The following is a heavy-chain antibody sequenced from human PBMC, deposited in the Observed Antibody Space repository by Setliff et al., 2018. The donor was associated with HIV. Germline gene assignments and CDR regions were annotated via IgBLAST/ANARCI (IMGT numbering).Heavy chain of an antibody. V-gene: IGHV1-18*01. CDR3: ARDSRYFGYSSSFGDY. CDR2: ISAYNGNT. Sequence: ASVKVSCKASGYTFTSYGISWARQAPGQGLEWMGWISAYNGNTKYAQKLQGRVTMITDTSTSTAYMELRSLRSDDTAVYYCARDSRYFGYSSSFGDYWGQGTPVTVSS. D-gene: IGHD6-13*01. CDR1: GYTFTSYG. J-gene: IGHJ4*02.